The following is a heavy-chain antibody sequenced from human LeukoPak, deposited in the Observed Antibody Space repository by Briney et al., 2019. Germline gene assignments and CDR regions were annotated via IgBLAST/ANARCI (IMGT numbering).Heavy chain of an antibody. D-gene: IGHD5-18*01. CDR3: ARLGLWVDFDY. CDR1: GGSISSYY. Sequence: SETLSLTCTVSGGSISSYYWSWIRQPSGKGLEWIGYIYYSGSTNYNPSLKSRVTISVDTSKNQFSLKLSSVTAADTAVYYCARLGLWVDFDYWGQGTLVTVSS. V-gene: IGHV4-59*08. CDR2: IYYSGST. J-gene: IGHJ4*02.